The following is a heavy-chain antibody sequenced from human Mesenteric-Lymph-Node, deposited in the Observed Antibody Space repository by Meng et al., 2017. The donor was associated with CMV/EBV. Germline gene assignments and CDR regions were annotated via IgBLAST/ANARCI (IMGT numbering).Heavy chain of an antibody. Sequence: GGSLRLSCVASGFSFSSYAMTWVRQAPGKGLEWVSTIGGSHTSYYADSVKGRFTISRDNSKNTLYLEMNSLRAEDTAVYYCAKSEGTSCYSPTDYWGQGTLVTVSS. V-gene: IGHV3-23*01. CDR2: IGGSHTS. CDR1: GFSFSSYA. J-gene: IGHJ4*02. CDR3: AKSEGTSCYSPTDY. D-gene: IGHD2-2*01.